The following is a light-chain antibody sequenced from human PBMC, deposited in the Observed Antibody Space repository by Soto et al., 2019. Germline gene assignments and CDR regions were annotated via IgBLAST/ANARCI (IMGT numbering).Light chain of an antibody. V-gene: IGKV1-13*02. CDR3: QQFNSYPRT. CDR2: DAS. Sequence: AIPLTQSPSSLSTSVGDRVTITCRASQGISSALAWYQQKPGDPPKLLIYDASNLQSGVPSRFSGSGSGTDFTLTISSLQPEDFATYYCQQFNSYPRTFGQGTKLEIK. CDR1: QGISSA. J-gene: IGKJ2*02.